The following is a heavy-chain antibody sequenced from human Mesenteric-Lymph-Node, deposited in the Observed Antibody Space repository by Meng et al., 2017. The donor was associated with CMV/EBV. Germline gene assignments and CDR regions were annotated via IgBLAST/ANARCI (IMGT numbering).Heavy chain of an antibody. CDR1: GGTFTNYA. D-gene: IGHD2-2*02. V-gene: IGHV1-69*05. J-gene: IGHJ5*02. Sequence: SVKVSCKLSGGTFTNYAISFSRQAPGQGLEWMGGIIPIFHTANYAQRFQGRVTITTDESTSTAYMQLSSLRSEDTAVYYCARVLHCSSNNCYTGYNWFDPWGQGTLVTVSS. CDR3: ARVLHCSSNNCYTGYNWFDP. CDR2: IIPIFHTA.